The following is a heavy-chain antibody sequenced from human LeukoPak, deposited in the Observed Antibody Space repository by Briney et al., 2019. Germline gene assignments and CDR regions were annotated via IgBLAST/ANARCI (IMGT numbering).Heavy chain of an antibody. Sequence: ASVKVSCKASGGTFISYAISWVRQAPGQGLEWMGGIIPIFGTANYAQKFQGRVTITTDESTSTAYMELSSLRAEDTAVYYCASPAPIVVVVAATPLLDYWGQGTLVTVSS. CDR3: ASPAPIVVVVAATPLLDY. D-gene: IGHD2-15*01. J-gene: IGHJ4*02. V-gene: IGHV1-69*05. CDR2: IIPIFGTA. CDR1: GGTFISYA.